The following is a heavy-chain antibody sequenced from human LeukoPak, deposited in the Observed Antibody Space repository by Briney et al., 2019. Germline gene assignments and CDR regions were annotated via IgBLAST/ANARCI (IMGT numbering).Heavy chain of an antibody. CDR2: IYTSGST. CDR3: ARAISRYFDWSRNPDAFDI. CDR1: GGSISSGSHY. Sequence: SETLSLTCTVSGGSISSGSHYWSWIRQPAGKGLEWIGRIYTSGSTNYNPSLKSRVTISVDTSKNQFSLKLSSVTAADTAVYYCARAISRYFDWSRNPDAFDIWGQGTMATVSS. D-gene: IGHD3-9*01. V-gene: IGHV4-61*02. J-gene: IGHJ3*02.